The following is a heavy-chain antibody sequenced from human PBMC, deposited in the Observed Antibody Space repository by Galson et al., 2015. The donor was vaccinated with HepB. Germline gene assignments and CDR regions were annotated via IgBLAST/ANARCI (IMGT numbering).Heavy chain of an antibody. V-gene: IGHV3-30*04. CDR3: AKRAQYSSTWGRTRFSSYFDMDV. J-gene: IGHJ6*02. CDR1: GFTFSSYA. Sequence: SLRLSCAASGFTFSSYAMNWVRQAPGKGLEWVAVLSSHGDNEYYADSVKGRFIISRDNSKNTLYLQMNSLRAEDTAVYYCAKRAQYSSTWGRTRFSSYFDMDVWGQGTTVTVSS. CDR2: LSSHGDNE. D-gene: IGHD6-13*01.